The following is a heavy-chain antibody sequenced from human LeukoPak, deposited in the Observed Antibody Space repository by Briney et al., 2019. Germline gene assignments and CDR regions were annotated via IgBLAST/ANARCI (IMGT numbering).Heavy chain of an antibody. CDR1: GGFISSGSYY. CDR2: IYTSGST. J-gene: IGHJ4*02. CDR3: ARGSHSGQGRD. Sequence: SQTLSLTCTVSGGFISSGSYYWSWIRQPAGKGLEWIGRIYTSGSTNYNPSLKSRVTISVDTSKNQFSLKLSSVTAADTAVYYCARGSHSGQGRDWGQGTLVTVSS. V-gene: IGHV4-61*02. D-gene: IGHD5-12*01.